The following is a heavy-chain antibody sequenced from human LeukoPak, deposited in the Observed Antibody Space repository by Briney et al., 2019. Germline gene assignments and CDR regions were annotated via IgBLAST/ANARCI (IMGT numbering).Heavy chain of an antibody. D-gene: IGHD1-26*01. CDR2: FYYSGST. CDR1: GGSFSSNRYF. CDR3: ARVMASNGSIDF. Sequence: SETLSLTCTVSGGSFSSNRYFWIWLRQPPGKGLQWFGYFYYSGSTNYNPALESRVTISVNTSNNQFSLKLSSVTAADTALYYCARVMASNGSIDFWGQGTMVTVSS. V-gene: IGHV4-61*01. J-gene: IGHJ3*01.